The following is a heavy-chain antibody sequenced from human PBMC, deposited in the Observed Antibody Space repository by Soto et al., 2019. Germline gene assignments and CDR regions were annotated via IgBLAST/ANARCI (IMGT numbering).Heavy chain of an antibody. D-gene: IGHD6-6*01. CDR1: GYNFPSYW. Sequence: EVQLVQSGAEVKKPGESLRISCKGSGYNFPSYWVSWVRQMPGKGLEWLGRIDPTDSYTNYSPSFEGHVTISADESSSTAYLQWSSLKASDTAIYYCERREKSSSTYYYHAMDVWGQGTTVTGSS. J-gene: IGHJ6*02. CDR3: ERREKSSSTYYYHAMDV. CDR2: IDPTDSYT. V-gene: IGHV5-10-1*03.